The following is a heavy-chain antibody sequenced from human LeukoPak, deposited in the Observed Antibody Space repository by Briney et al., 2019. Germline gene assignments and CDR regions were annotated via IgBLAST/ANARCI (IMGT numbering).Heavy chain of an antibody. CDR2: IYHSGST. V-gene: IGHV4-30-2*01. CDR3: ARVPDLLGATDY. J-gene: IGHJ4*02. D-gene: IGHD1-26*01. Sequence: SQTLSLTCTVSGGSISSGGYYWSWIRQPPGKGLEWIGYIYHSGSTYYNPSLKSRVTISVDKSKNQFSLKLSSVTAADTAVYYCARVPDLLGATDYWGQGTLVTVSS. CDR1: GGSISSGGYY.